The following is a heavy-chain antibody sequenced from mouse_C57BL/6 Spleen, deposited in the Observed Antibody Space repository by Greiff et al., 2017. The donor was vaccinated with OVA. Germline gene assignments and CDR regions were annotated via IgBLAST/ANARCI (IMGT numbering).Heavy chain of an antibody. J-gene: IGHJ4*01. Sequence: VKLQESGAELVKPGASVKISCKASGYAFSSYWMNWVKQRPGKGLEWIGQIYPGDGDTNYNGKFKGKATLTADKSSSTAYMQLSSLTSEDSAVYFCARDRGSYYAMDYWGQGTSVTVSS. CDR3: ARDRGSYYAMDY. CDR1: GYAFSSYW. CDR2: IYPGDGDT. D-gene: IGHD1-1*01. V-gene: IGHV1-80*01.